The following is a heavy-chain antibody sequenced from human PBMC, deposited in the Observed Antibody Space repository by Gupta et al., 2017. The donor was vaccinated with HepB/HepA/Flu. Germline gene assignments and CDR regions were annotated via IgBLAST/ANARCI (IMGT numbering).Heavy chain of an antibody. V-gene: IGHV3-23*01. D-gene: IGHD3-22*01. CDR1: GFTFNNYA. CDR2: ITGSGGDT. J-gene: IGHJ4*02. Sequence: EVQLLDSGGGLVQPGGSLRLSCAASGFTFNNYAMAWVRQAPGKGLGWVSAITGSGGDTYYADSVKGRFTISRDNSKNTLFFQMNSLRAEDTAVYYCAKLSATYYDSSGYYCDYWGRGTLVTVSS. CDR3: AKLSATYYDSSGYYCDY.